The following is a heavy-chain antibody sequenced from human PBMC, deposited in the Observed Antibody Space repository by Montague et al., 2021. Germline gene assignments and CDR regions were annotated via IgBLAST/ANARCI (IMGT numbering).Heavy chain of an antibody. CDR3: ARGPLVLQRFFENLYCRSCHRGF. CDR2: IKHSGNT. D-gene: IGHD3-3*01. J-gene: IGHJ1*01. Sequence: SETLSLTCAVYGGSFSGYYRTWIRQSPGKGLEWIGEIKHSGNTNYNPSLKSRVNLSVDTSKNQFSLKLTSVTAADTAVYYCARGPLVLQRFFENLYCRSCHRGFWGRGTLVTVSS. CDR1: GGSFSGYY. V-gene: IGHV4-34*01.